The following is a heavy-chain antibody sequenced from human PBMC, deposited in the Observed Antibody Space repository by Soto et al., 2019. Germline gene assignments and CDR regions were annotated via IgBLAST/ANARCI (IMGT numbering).Heavy chain of an antibody. V-gene: IGHV4-34*01. CDR1: GGSFSGYY. D-gene: IGHD3-10*01. CDR2: INHSGRT. J-gene: IGHJ6*02. Sequence: SETLSLTCAVYGGSFSGYYWSWIRQPPGKGLEWIGDINHSGRTNYNPSLKSRVTISTDMSRNQFSLRLTSVTAADTALYYCARGLRGVIITSYYFVMDVWGQGTTVTVSS. CDR3: ARGLRGVIITSYYFVMDV.